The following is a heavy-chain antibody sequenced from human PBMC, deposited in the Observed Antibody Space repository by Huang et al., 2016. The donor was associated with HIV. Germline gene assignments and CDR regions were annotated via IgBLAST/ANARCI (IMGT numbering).Heavy chain of an antibody. CDR1: GFTFSSYA. V-gene: IGHV3-23*01. J-gene: IGHJ5*02. Sequence: EVQLLESGGGLVQPGGSLRLSCAASGFTFSSYALSWVRQAPGKGVEWVSVIRGSVGSTYNADSVKGRCTISRDNSKNTLYLQMNSLRAEDTAVYYCAKSGYCSGGSCYLEGFDPWGQGTLVTVSS. CDR3: AKSGYCSGGSCYLEGFDP. D-gene: IGHD2-15*01. CDR2: IRGSVGST.